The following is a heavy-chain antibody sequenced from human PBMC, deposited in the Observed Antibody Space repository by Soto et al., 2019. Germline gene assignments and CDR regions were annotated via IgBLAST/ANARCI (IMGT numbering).Heavy chain of an antibody. Sequence: EVQLVESGGGLVQPGGSLRLSCAASGFTFSSYWMSWVRQAPGKGLEWVANIKQDGSEKYYVDSVKGRFTISRDNAKNLLYLQMNSLRAEGTAVYYCARDWFVTNSSWYYYYYYMGVWGKGTTVTVAS. CDR2: IKQDGSEK. CDR1: GFTFSSYW. CDR3: ARDWFVTNSSWYYYYYYMGV. D-gene: IGHD6-13*01. J-gene: IGHJ6*03. V-gene: IGHV3-7*01.